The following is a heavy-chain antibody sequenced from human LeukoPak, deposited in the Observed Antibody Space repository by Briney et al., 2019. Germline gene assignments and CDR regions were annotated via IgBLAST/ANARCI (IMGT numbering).Heavy chain of an antibody. CDR1: GFTFSSYA. V-gene: IGHV3-30*01. J-gene: IGHJ4*02. CDR2: ISYDGSNK. Sequence: GGSLRPSCAASGFTFSSYAMHWVRQAPGKGLEWVAVISYDGSNKYYADSVKGRFTISRDNSKNTLYLQMNSLRAEDTAVYYCARDGHDSSGYYPRRYFDYWGQGTLVTVSS. D-gene: IGHD3-22*01. CDR3: ARDGHDSSGYYPRRYFDY.